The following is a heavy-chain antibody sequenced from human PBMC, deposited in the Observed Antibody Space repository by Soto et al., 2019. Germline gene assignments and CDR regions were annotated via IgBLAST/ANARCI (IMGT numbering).Heavy chain of an antibody. CDR3: ASYSGSYKAFDY. CDR1: GGSISSGGYY. J-gene: IGHJ4*02. V-gene: IGHV4-31*03. D-gene: IGHD1-26*01. CDR2: IYYSGST. Sequence: QVQLQESGPGLVKPSQTLSLTCTVSGGSISSGGYYWSRIRQHPGKGLEWIGYIYYSGSTYYNPSLKRRVTISVDTSKNQFSLKLSSVTVADTAVYYCASYSGSYKAFDYWGQGTLVTVSS.